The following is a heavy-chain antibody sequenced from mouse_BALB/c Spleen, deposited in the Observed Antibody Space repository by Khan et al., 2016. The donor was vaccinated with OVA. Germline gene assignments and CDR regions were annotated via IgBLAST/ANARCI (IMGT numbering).Heavy chain of an antibody. V-gene: IGHV1-7*01. CDR1: GYTFTNYW. D-gene: IGHD2-1*01. CDR3: ARRVVYGIFAY. J-gene: IGHJ3*01. Sequence: VQLQQSGAELAKPGASVKMSCKASGYTFTNYWMHWVKQRPGQGLEWIGYINPSTDNTEYNQKFKDKATLTADKSSSTAYVQLSSLTSEDSAVYCCARRVVYGIFAYWVQGTLVTVSA. CDR2: INPSTDNT.